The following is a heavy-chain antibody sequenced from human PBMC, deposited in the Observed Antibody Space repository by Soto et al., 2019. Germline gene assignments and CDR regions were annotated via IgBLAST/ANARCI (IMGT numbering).Heavy chain of an antibody. D-gene: IGHD3-10*01. Sequence: EVQLVESGGGLVQPGRSLRLSCAASGFTFDDYAMHWVRQAPGKGLEWVSGISWNSGSIGYADSVKGRFTISRDNAKNSLYLQMNSPRAEDTALYYCAKDLYYYGSGSYSQFDYWGQGTLVTVSS. CDR1: GFTFDDYA. V-gene: IGHV3-9*01. CDR3: AKDLYYYGSGSYSQFDY. CDR2: ISWNSGSI. J-gene: IGHJ4*02.